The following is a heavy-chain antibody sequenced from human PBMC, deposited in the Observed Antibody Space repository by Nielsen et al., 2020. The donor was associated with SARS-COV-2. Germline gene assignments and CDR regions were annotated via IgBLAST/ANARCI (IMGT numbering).Heavy chain of an antibody. CDR3: AKDYSVGSGSYSFDY. Sequence: GSLRLSCAASGFTFSSYGMHWVRQAPGKGLEWVAVISYDGSNKYYADSVKGRFTISRDNSKNTLYLQMNSLRAEDTAVYYCAKDYSVGSGSYSFDYWGQGTLVTVSS. V-gene: IGHV3-30*18. CDR1: GFTFSSYG. D-gene: IGHD3-10*01. J-gene: IGHJ4*02. CDR2: ISYDGSNK.